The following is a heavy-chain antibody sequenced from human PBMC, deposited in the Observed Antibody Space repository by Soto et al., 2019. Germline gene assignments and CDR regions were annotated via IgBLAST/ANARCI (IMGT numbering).Heavy chain of an antibody. CDR2: IYYSGSA. D-gene: IGHD4-17*01. J-gene: IGHJ2*01. V-gene: IGHV4-31*03. CDR3: ARNYDDYMYFDL. Sequence: QVQLQESGAGLVKPSPTLFLTCTVSGGSVSSGGYYWSWIRQHPGKGLEWIGYIYYSGSAYYNPSLKSRVTISVDTSKNQFSLKLSSVTAADTAVYYCARNYDDYMYFDLWGRGTLVTVSS. CDR1: GGSVSSGGYY.